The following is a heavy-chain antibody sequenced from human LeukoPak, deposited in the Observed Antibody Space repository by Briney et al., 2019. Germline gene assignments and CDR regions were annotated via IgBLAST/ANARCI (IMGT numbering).Heavy chain of an antibody. V-gene: IGHV4-59*08. CDR3: ARLDGSGSYYRGD. D-gene: IGHD3-10*01. J-gene: IGHJ4*02. CDR2: IHYSGST. CDR1: GRSISSYY. Sequence: SETLSLTCTVSGRSISSYYWSWIRQPPGKGLEWIGYIHYSGSTNYNPSLKSRVTISVDTSQNQVSLKLSSVTAAERAVYYCARLDGSGSYYRGDWGQGTLVTVSS.